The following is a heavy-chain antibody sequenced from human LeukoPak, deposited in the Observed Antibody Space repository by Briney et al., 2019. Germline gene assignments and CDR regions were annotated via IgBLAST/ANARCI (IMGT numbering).Heavy chain of an antibody. CDR1: GFTFSSYT. CDR2: ISGSGGGT. J-gene: IGHJ4*02. Sequence: GGSLRLSCAASGFTFSSYTMSWVRQAPGKGLEWISVISGSGGGTYYADSVKGRFTISRDNSKNTLYLQMNSLRAEDTAVYYCAKAGAFDYWGQGTLVTVSS. V-gene: IGHV3-23*01. CDR3: AKAGAFDY. D-gene: IGHD3-10*01.